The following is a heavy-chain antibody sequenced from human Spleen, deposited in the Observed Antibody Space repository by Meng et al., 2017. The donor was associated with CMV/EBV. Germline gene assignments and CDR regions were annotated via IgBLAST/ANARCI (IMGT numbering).Heavy chain of an antibody. V-gene: IGHV3-30-3*01. J-gene: IGHJ6*02. CDR1: GFTFSSYA. CDR2: ISYDGSNK. Sequence: GESLKISCAASGFTFSSYAMHWVRQAPGKGLEWVAVISYDGSNKYYADSVKGRFTISRDNSKNTLYLQMNSLRAEDTAVYYCARDLDIVVVPAAPTLYYYYGMDVWGQGTTVTVSS. D-gene: IGHD2-2*03. CDR3: ARDLDIVVVPAAPTLYYYYGMDV.